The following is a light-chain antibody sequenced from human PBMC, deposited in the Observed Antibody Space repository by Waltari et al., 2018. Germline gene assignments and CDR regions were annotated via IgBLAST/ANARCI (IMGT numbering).Light chain of an antibody. J-gene: IGLJ2*01. CDR1: SSDVGSYNY. V-gene: IGLV2-8*01. Sequence: QSALTQPPSASGSPGQSVTISCTGTSSDVGSYNYVSWFQQPPGKAPKLVIYEVRKRPAGVPDRFAGSKSGNTASLTVCGLQAEDEADYYCSSYAASNNFQVVFGGGTTLTVL. CDR3: SSYAASNNFQVV. CDR2: EVR.